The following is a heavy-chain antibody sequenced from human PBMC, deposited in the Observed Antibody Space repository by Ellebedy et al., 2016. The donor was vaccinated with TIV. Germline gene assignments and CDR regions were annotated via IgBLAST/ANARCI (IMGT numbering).Heavy chain of an antibody. Sequence: GESLKISCVASGFTFSNYNMNWLRQSQGKGLEWVSSIRSTGSEKYYAESVKGRFTISRDNAQNTLFLQMNSLRVENTAVYYCARGWSTPDSWGQGTLVIVSS. CDR3: ARGWSTPDS. CDR1: GFTFSNYN. V-gene: IGHV3-21*06. CDR2: IRSTGSEK. J-gene: IGHJ4*02. D-gene: IGHD2-15*01.